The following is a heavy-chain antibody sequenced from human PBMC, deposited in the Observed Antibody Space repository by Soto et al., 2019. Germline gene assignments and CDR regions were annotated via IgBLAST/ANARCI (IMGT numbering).Heavy chain of an antibody. CDR1: GFTFSTSA. Sequence: EVQLLESGGGLVQPGGSLRLSCAASGFTFSTSAMNWVRQAPGNGLEWVSAISGNGGSIHYADSVKGRFTISRDNSKNTLYLQMNSLRDEDTAVDHCVKGYWKGDVWGQGTTVTVSS. CDR2: ISGNGGSI. J-gene: IGHJ6*02. D-gene: IGHD1-1*01. V-gene: IGHV3-23*01. CDR3: VKGYWKGDV.